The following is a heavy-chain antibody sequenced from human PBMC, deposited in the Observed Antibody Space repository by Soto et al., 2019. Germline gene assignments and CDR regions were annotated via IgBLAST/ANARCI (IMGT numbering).Heavy chain of an antibody. J-gene: IGHJ2*01. CDR3: AKRAVAGRSRYFDL. Sequence: EVQLLESGGGLVQPGGSLRLSCAASGFTFSTYTMSWVRQAPGKGMECVSAISGTGGSSSHTDSVKGRFTISTDNSKNTLSLQMDSLRAEDTARYYCAKRAVAGRSRYFDLWGRGTLVTVSS. D-gene: IGHD6-19*01. CDR1: GFTFSTYT. CDR2: ISGTGGSS. V-gene: IGHV3-23*01.